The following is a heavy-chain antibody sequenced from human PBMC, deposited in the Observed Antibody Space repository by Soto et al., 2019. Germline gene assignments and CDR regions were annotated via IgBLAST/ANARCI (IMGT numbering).Heavy chain of an antibody. V-gene: IGHV1-18*04. CDR3: AREAAITMIVVANGPLDY. J-gene: IGHJ4*02. CDR2: ISAYNGNT. D-gene: IGHD3-22*01. Sequence: ASVKGSCKASGYTFTSYGISWVRQAPGQGLEWMGWISAYNGNTNYAQKLQRRVTMTTDTSTSTAYMELRSLRSDDTAVYYCAREAAITMIVVANGPLDYWGQGTLVTVSS. CDR1: GYTFTSYG.